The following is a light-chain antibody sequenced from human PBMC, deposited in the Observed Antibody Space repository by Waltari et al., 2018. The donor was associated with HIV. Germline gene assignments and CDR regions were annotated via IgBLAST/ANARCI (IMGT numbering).Light chain of an antibody. CDR1: RSNIEYTN. CDR2: KSY. V-gene: IGLV1-44*01. J-gene: IGLJ3*02. Sequence: QSVLTQPPSASGTPGQTLTISCSGSRSNIEYTNVNWYQQFPGTAPKLLSYKSYQGLSGVADRFSGSKSGTSASLFISKLQSDDEADYYCATWDDALSSWVFGGGTRVTVL. CDR3: ATWDDALSSWV.